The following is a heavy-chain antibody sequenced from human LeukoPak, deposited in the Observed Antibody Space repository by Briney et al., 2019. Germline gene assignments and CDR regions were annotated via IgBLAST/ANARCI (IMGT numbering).Heavy chain of an antibody. D-gene: IGHD4-17*01. CDR1: GGSISSGSYF. V-gene: IGHV4-61*02. Sequence: SQTLSLTCTVSGGSISSGSYFWNWIRQPAGKGLEWIGRIYSSGSTNYNPSLKSRVTVSVDTSKNQFSLKLSSVTAADTAVYYCASYGDYVRNWYFDLWGRGTLVTVSS. CDR2: IYSSGST. CDR3: ASYGDYVRNWYFDL. J-gene: IGHJ2*01.